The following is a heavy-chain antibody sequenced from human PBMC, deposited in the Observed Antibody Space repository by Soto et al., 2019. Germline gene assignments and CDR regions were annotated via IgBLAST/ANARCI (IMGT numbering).Heavy chain of an antibody. V-gene: IGHV1-58*01. J-gene: IGHJ5*02. D-gene: IGHD1-26*01. Sequence: SVKVSCKASGFTFTSSAVQWVRQARGQRLEWIGWIVVGSGNTNYAQKFQERVTITRDMSTSTAYMELSSLRSEDTAVYYCAAERNRRVGVGSPTVIDISNPLQALPWG. CDR2: IVVGSGNT. CDR1: GFTFTSSA. CDR3: AAERNRRVGVGSPTVIDISNPLQALP.